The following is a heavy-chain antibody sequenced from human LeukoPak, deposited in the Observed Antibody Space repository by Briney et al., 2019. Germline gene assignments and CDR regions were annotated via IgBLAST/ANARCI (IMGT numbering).Heavy chain of an antibody. CDR3: ARGGRGSAAVVAPRSFDI. J-gene: IGHJ3*02. CDR1: GFTFSSYA. CDR2: ISYDGSSK. D-gene: IGHD3-22*01. V-gene: IGHV3-30*14. Sequence: GRSLRLSCAASGFTFSSYAMHWVRQAPGKGLEWVAVISYDGSSKYYADSVKGRFIISRDISKNTLYLQMNSLRAEDSALYYCARGGRGSAAVVAPRSFDIWGQGTMVTVSS.